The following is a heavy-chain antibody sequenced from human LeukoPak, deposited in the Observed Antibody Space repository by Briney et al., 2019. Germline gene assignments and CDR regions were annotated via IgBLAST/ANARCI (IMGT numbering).Heavy chain of an antibody. D-gene: IGHD3-10*01. V-gene: IGHV4-59*01. CDR2: IYYSGTT. CDR1: GGSISNYY. CDR3: AREGSMVRGVSWFDP. Sequence: PSETLSLTCTVSGGSISNYYWSWIRQPPGRGLEWIGYIYYSGTTNYNPSLKSRVTISVDTSKNQFSLMLSSATAADTAVYYCAREGSMVRGVSWFDPWGQGTLVTVSS. J-gene: IGHJ5*02.